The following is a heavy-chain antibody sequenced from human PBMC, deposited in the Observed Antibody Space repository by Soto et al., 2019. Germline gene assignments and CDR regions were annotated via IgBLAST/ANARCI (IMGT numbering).Heavy chain of an antibody. CDR1: GLTISNAW. CDR2: IKTNTEGGTT. CDR3: TTGSVEGV. Sequence: EVQLVESGGGFIYPGGSLRLSCAASGLTISNAWMNWVRQAPGKGLEWVGRIKTNTEGGTTDYAAAVNGRFTVSRDDSKNTLYLQMNSLKSVDTAVYYCTTGSVEGVWGQGTTVTVSS. V-gene: IGHV3-15*07. D-gene: IGHD2-15*01. J-gene: IGHJ6*02.